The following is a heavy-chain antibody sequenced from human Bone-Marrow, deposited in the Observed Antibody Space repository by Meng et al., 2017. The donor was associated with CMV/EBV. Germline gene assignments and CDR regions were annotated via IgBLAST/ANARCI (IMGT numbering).Heavy chain of an antibody. CDR1: GGSVSSGSYY. Sequence: AGSLRPSCTVSGGSVSSGSYYWSWIRQPPGKGLEWIGYIYYSGSTNYNPSLKSRVTISVDTSKNHFSLKRSSVTAADTAVYYCARGGNADSFDYWGQGTLVTVSS. CDR2: IYYSGST. D-gene: IGHD1-1*01. J-gene: IGHJ4*02. V-gene: IGHV4-61*03. CDR3: ARGGNADSFDY.